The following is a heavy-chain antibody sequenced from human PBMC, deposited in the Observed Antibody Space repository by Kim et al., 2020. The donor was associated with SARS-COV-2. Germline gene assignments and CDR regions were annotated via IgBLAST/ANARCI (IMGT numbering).Heavy chain of an antibody. CDR2: IYTSGST. CDR3: ASNWGSADY. Sequence: SETLSLTCTVSGGSISSGSYYWSWIRQPAGKGLEWIGRIYTSGSTNYNPSLKSRVTIAVDTSKNQFSLKLSSVTAADTAVYYCASNWGSADYWGQGTLVTVSS. J-gene: IGHJ4*02. D-gene: IGHD7-27*01. CDR1: GGSISSGSYY. V-gene: IGHV4-61*02.